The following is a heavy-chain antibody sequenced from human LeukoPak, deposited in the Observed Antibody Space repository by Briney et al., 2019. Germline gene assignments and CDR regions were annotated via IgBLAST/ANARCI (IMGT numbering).Heavy chain of an antibody. CDR3: AKGTTYCGGDCYPGFCDY. V-gene: IGHV3-30*18. Sequence: GGSLRLSCAASGFTFSNYGMHWVRQAPGKGLEWVAVISYDGSNKYYADSVKGRFTISRDNSKNTLYLQMNSLRAEDTAVYYCAKGTTYCGGDCYPGFCDYWGQGTLVTVSS. J-gene: IGHJ4*02. CDR2: ISYDGSNK. D-gene: IGHD2-21*02. CDR1: GFTFSNYG.